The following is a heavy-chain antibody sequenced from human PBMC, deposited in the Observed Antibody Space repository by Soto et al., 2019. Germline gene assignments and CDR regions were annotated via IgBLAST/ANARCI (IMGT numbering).Heavy chain of an antibody. Sequence: GESLKISCKGSGYSFTSYWIGWVRQMPGKGLEWMGIIYPGDSDTRYSPSFQGQVTISADKSISTAYLQWSSLKASDTAMYYCARLGAISTWIQLWLPSHFDYWGQGTLVTVSS. V-gene: IGHV5-51*01. D-gene: IGHD5-18*01. J-gene: IGHJ4*02. CDR3: ARLGAISTWIQLWLPSHFDY. CDR2: IYPGDSDT. CDR1: GYSFTSYW.